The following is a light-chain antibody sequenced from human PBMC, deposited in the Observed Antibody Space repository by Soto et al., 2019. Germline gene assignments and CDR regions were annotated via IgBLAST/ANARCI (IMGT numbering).Light chain of an antibody. Sequence: EIVMTQSPATLSVSPGERVTLSCRASQSVSNNLAWYQQIPGQTPRLLIYGASTRATGIPARFSGSGSGTEFTLTISSLQSEDSAVYFCQQYNNWPPWTFGQGTKVEIK. J-gene: IGKJ1*01. CDR2: GAS. V-gene: IGKV3-15*01. CDR1: QSVSNN. CDR3: QQYNNWPPWT.